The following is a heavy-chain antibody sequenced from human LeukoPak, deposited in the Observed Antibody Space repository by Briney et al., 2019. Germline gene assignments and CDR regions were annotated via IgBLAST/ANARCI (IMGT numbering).Heavy chain of an antibody. CDR1: GFTFSTYS. V-gene: IGHV3-21*01. CDR2: ISSDSNYI. J-gene: IGHJ6*02. CDR3: ARVAFGLYVMDV. D-gene: IGHD3/OR15-3a*01. Sequence: PGGSLRLSCAASGFTFSTYSMNWVRQAPGKGLEWVSSISSDSNYIFSADSLKGRFTISRDNAKNSLYLQVISLRAEDTAVYYCARVAFGLYVMDVWGQGTTVTVSS.